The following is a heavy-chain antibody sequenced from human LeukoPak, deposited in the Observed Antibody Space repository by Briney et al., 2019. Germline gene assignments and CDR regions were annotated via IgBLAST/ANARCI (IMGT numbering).Heavy chain of an antibody. CDR1: GFTFSSYG. V-gene: IGHV3-30*19. Sequence: GGSLRLSCAASGFTFSSYGMHWVRQAPGKGLEWVAVIWYDGSNKYYADSVKGRFTISRDNSKNTLYLQMNSLRAEDTAVYYCARDQPYYDYVWGSYRYKGSFDYWGQGTLVTVSS. CDR2: IWYDGSNK. J-gene: IGHJ4*02. D-gene: IGHD3-16*02. CDR3: ARDQPYYDYVWGSYRYKGSFDY.